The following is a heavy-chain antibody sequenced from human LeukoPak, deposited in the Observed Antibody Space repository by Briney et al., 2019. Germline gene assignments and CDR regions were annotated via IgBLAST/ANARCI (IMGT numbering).Heavy chain of an antibody. CDR2: ISADSATT. D-gene: IGHD3-10*01. CDR3: AKDLYYYGSGSYYHDAFDI. V-gene: IGHV3-23*01. CDR1: GFNFGSYS. J-gene: IGHJ3*02. Sequence: PGGSLRLSCAASGFNFGSYSMTWVRQAPGKGLEWVSVISADSATTFYADSVKGRFTISRDNAKNTVFLQMSSLRAEDTAVYYCAKDLYYYGSGSYYHDAFDIWGQGTMVTVSS.